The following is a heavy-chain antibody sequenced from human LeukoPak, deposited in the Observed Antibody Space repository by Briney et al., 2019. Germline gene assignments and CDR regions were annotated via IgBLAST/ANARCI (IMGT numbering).Heavy chain of an antibody. V-gene: IGHV4-39*07. Sequence: SETLSLTCTVSGGSISSSSYYWGWIRQPPGKGLEWIGSIYYSGSTYYNPSLKSRVTISVDTSKNQFSLKLSSVTAADTAVYYCARGGTTVAKAFDYWGQGTLVTVSS. J-gene: IGHJ4*02. CDR3: ARGGTTVAKAFDY. D-gene: IGHD4-23*01. CDR2: IYYSGST. CDR1: GGSISSSSYY.